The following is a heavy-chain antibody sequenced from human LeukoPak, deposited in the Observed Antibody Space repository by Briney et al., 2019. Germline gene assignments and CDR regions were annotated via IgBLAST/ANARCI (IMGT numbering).Heavy chain of an antibody. J-gene: IGHJ6*02. V-gene: IGHV3-23*01. Sequence: GGSLRLSCVASGFTFSSYAMTWVRQAPGKGLEWVSVISGSGGSTYYADSVKGRFTISRDNSKNMLYLQMSSLTAEDTAVYYCAKGRAIATSIPHGMDVWGQGTTVTVSS. CDR2: ISGSGGST. D-gene: IGHD2-21*01. CDR1: GFTFSSYA. CDR3: AKGRAIATSIPHGMDV.